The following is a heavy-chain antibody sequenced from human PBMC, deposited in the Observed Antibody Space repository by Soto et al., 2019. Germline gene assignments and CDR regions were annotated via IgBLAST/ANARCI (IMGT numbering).Heavy chain of an antibody. D-gene: IGHD2-15*01. CDR1: GCTFSSYT. CDR3: ASDLVYCRGGSCYSAEYFQH. Sequence: QVQLVQSGAEVKKPGSSVKVSCTASGCTFSSYTINWVRQAPGQGLEWMGRIIPILGIANYAQKFKGRVTITADKSTSTTYREPSSRRSEEKAVYYCASDLVYCRGGSCYSAEYFQHWGQGTLVTVSS. V-gene: IGHV1-69*02. J-gene: IGHJ1*01. CDR2: IIPILGIA.